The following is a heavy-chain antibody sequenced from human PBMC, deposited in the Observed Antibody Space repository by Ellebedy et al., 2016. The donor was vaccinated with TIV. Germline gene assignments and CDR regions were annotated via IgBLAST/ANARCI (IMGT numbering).Heavy chain of an antibody. J-gene: IGHJ3*02. V-gene: IGHV3-74*01. CDR2: SDQEGSGT. Sequence: PGGSLRLSCAASGFTFTNYWMHWVRQVPGKGLVGFARSDQEGSGTSYADSVKGRFTISRDNAKNTLYLQMNSLRAEDTAVYYCSTVFEMWGQGTVVTVSS. CDR3: STVFEM. CDR1: GFTFTNYW.